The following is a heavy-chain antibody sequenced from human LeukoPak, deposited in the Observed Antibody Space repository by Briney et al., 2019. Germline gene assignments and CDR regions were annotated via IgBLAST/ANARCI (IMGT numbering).Heavy chain of an antibody. V-gene: IGHV3-21*01. CDR3: ARGSEMATIGTYAFDI. Sequence: GGSLRLSCAASGFTFSSYSMNWVRQAPGKGLEWVSSISSSSSYIYYADSVKGRFTISRDNAKNSLYLQMNSLRAEDTAVYYCARGSEMATIGTYAFDIWGQGTMVTVSS. J-gene: IGHJ3*02. CDR2: ISSSSSYI. D-gene: IGHD5-24*01. CDR1: GFTFSSYS.